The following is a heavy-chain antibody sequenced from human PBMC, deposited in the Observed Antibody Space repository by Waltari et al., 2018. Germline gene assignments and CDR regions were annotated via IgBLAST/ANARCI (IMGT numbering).Heavy chain of an antibody. CDR1: GYSFNSYW. Sequence: EVQLVQSGAEVKKPGESLKISCKGSGYSFNSYWIGWVRQMPGKGLEWMGIIYPGDPYTRYSPSFQGQVTISADKSISTAYLQWSSLKSSDTAMYYCASLNIVATIPYYFDYWGQGNLVTVSS. V-gene: IGHV5-51*03. J-gene: IGHJ4*02. D-gene: IGHD5-12*01. CDR3: ASLNIVATIPYYFDY. CDR2: IYPGDPYT.